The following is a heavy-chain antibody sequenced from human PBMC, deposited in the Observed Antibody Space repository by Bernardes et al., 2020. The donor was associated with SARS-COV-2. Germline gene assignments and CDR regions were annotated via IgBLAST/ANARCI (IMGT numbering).Heavy chain of an antibody. J-gene: IGHJ4*02. D-gene: IGHD3-22*01. CDR2: ISDDGGIT. CDR1: GFTVRSSG. V-gene: IGHV3-23*01. CDR3: ARRAEKISGYVHRYFDY. Sequence: LKVSCASCGFTVRSSGMSWVRQGPGKGLEWVSAISDDGGITKYTDSVKGRFTISRDTSKNTLYLRMNSLRAEDTAVYYCARRAEKISGYVHRYFDYWGQGTLVTVSS.